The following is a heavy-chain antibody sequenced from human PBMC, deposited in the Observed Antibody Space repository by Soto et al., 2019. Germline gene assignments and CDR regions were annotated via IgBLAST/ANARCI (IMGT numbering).Heavy chain of an antibody. V-gene: IGHV3-30*03. Sequence: QVQLVESGGGVVQPGRSLRLSCAASGFTFSSYGMHWVRQAPGKGLEWVAVISYDGSNKYYADSVKGRFTISRDNSKNPLYLQMNSLRAEDTAVYYCEVDPYYYGMDVWGQGTTVTVSS. CDR1: GFTFSSYG. CDR3: EVDPYYYGMDV. J-gene: IGHJ6*02. D-gene: IGHD1-26*01. CDR2: ISYDGSNK.